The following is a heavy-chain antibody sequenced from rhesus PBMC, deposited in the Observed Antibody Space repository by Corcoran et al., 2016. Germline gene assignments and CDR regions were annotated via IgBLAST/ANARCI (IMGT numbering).Heavy chain of an antibody. CDR3: ARDTGLTVTPLDY. CDR1: GGSTSSSY. Sequence: QLQLQESGPGLVKPSETLSVTCAVSGGSTSSSYWSWIRQAPGKGMEWIGYIYGSGSSTNYNPSLKSRVTLSVDTSKNQLSLKLSSVTTADTAVYYCARDTGLTVTPLDYWGQGVLVTVSS. J-gene: IGHJ4*01. D-gene: IGHD2-15*01. V-gene: IGHV4-169*02. CDR2: IYGSGSST.